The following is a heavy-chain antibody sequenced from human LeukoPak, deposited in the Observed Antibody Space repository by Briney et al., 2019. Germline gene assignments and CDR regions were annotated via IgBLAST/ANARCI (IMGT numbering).Heavy chain of an antibody. CDR2: IYYSGST. CDR3: ARHSGWLKDWYFDL. J-gene: IGHJ2*01. CDR1: GGSISSYY. Sequence: PSETLSLTCSVSGGSISSYYWSWIRQPPGKGLEWIGYIYYSGSTNYNPSLKSRVTISVDTSKNQFSLKLSSVTAADTAVYYCARHSGWLKDWYFDLWGRGTLVTVSS. D-gene: IGHD6-19*01. V-gene: IGHV4-59*08.